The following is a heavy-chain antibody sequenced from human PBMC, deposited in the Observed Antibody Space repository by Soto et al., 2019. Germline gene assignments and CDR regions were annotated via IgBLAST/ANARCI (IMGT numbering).Heavy chain of an antibody. J-gene: IGHJ4*02. V-gene: IGHV4-59*08. Sequence: SETLSLTCTVSGGTISSYYWSWIRQPPGKGLEWIGYIYYSGSTNYSPSLKSRVTISVDTSKNQFSLKLNSMTAADTAVYYCARHNYGSGSTYFDYWGQGTLVTVSS. CDR3: ARHNYGSGSTYFDY. CDR1: GGTISSYY. D-gene: IGHD3-10*01. CDR2: IYYSGST.